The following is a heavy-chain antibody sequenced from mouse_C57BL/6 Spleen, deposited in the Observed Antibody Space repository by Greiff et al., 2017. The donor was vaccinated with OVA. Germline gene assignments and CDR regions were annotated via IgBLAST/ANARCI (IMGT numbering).Heavy chain of an antibody. CDR3: ASWDGFAY. V-gene: IGHV1-85*01. Sequence: VQLQQSGPELVKPGASVKLSCKASGYTFTSYDINWVKQGPGQGLEWIGWIYPRDGSTKYNEKFKGKATLTVDTSSSTAYMELHSLTSEDSAVYFCASWDGFAYWGQGTLVTVSA. J-gene: IGHJ3*01. CDR2: IYPRDGST. D-gene: IGHD4-1*01. CDR1: GYTFTSYD.